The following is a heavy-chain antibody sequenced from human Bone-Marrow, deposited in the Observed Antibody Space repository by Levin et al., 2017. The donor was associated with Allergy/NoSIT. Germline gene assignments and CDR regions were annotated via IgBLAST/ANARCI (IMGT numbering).Heavy chain of an antibody. CDR2: ISAYNGNT. V-gene: IGHV1-18*01. CDR3: ARNTYSSSWYRPGSWARSGGNSNYFDY. J-gene: IGHJ4*02. Sequence: GESLKISCKASGYTFTSYGISWVRQAPGQGLEWMGWISAYNGNTNYAQKLQGRVTMTTDTSTSTAYMELRSLRSDDTAVYYCARNTYSSSWYRPGSWARSGGNSNYFDYWGQGTLVTVSS. D-gene: IGHD6-13*01. CDR1: GYTFTSYG.